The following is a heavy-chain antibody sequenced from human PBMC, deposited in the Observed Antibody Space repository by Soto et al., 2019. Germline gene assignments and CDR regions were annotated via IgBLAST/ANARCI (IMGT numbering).Heavy chain of an antibody. V-gene: IGHV6-1*01. CDR2: TYYRSKWYH. D-gene: IGHD2-15*01. J-gene: IGHJ5*02. Sequence: SQTLSLTCAISGDTVFSNSAAWNWIRQSPSRGLEWLGRTYYRSKWYHDYAFSVKSRITINPDTSKNQISLQLNSVTPEDTAIYYCARGVGYCSGDRCYTPINWFDPWGQGNQVTVSS. CDR1: GDTVFSNSAA. CDR3: ARGVGYCSGDRCYTPINWFDP.